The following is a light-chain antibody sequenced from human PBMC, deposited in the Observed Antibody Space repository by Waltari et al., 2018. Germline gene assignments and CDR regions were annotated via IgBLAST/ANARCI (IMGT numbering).Light chain of an antibody. V-gene: IGLV2-23*01. J-gene: IGLJ2*01. CDR2: EGS. Sequence: QSALTQPASVSGSPGQSITISCIGTSSDVGNYNLVSWYQQYPGKAPQLMINEGSKRPSGVSNRFSGSKSGNTASLTIAGLQAEDEADYHCCSYAGSTTLVFGGGTKLTVL. CDR3: CSYAGSTTLV. CDR1: SSDVGNYNL.